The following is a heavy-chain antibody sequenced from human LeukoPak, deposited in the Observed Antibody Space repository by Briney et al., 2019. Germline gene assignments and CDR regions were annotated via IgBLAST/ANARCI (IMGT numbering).Heavy chain of an antibody. CDR2: INPSISSR. V-gene: IGHV1-46*01. D-gene: IGHD2-21*01. Sequence: ASVKVSRKASGYTVTNYYVHWVRQAPGQGLEWMGMINPSISSRTYAQKFQGRVTVTSDTSTSTVYMEVSSLRSEDTAIYYCARSGMWFSTNDWGQGTLVTVSS. CDR1: GYTVTNYY. CDR3: ARSGMWFSTND. J-gene: IGHJ4*02.